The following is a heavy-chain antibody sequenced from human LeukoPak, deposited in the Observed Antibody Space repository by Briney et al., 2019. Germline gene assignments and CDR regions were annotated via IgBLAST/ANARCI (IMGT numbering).Heavy chain of an antibody. CDR1: GFTFSSYW. Sequence: GGSLRLSCVASGFTFSSYWMHCVRQSPGKGLVWVSGINSDGSSTSYADSEKGRFTISRDNGKNTVYLQMNSLRAEDTAVYHCSTSRTFDYWGQGTLVTVSS. CDR2: INSDGSST. CDR3: STSRTFDY. J-gene: IGHJ4*02. V-gene: IGHV3-74*01. D-gene: IGHD5/OR15-5a*01.